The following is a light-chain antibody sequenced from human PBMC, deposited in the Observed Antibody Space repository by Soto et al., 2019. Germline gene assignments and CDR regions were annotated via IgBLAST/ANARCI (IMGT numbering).Light chain of an antibody. CDR2: GAS. Sequence: EIVMTQSPATLSVSPGERATLSCRASQSVSSNLAWFQQKPGQSPRLIIYGASTRATGIPARFSGSGSETEFTLTISSLQSEDFAVYYCQQYNNWPPDFTFGPGTKVDIK. V-gene: IGKV3-15*01. CDR3: QQYNNWPPDFT. CDR1: QSVSSN. J-gene: IGKJ3*01.